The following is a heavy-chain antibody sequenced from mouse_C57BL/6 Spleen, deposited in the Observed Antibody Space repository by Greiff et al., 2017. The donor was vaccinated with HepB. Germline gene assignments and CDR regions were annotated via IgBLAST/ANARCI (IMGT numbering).Heavy chain of an antibody. CDR1: GYAFSSYW. J-gene: IGHJ1*03. D-gene: IGHD1-1*02. CDR3: AREGSPWYFDV. CDR2: IYPGDGDT. Sequence: VQLKESGAELVKPGASVKISCKASGYAFSSYWMNWVKQRPGKGLEWIGQIYPGDGDTNYNGKFKGKATLTADKSSSTAYMQLSSLTSEDSAVYFCAREGSPWYFDVWGTGTTVTVSS. V-gene: IGHV1-80*01.